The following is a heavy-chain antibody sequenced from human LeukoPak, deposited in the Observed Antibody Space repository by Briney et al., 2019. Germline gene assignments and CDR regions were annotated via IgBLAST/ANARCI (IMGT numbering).Heavy chain of an antibody. J-gene: IGHJ4*02. CDR2: IRYGGSHK. V-gene: IGHV3-30*02. CDR1: GFIFSSYG. D-gene: IGHD3-22*01. CDR3: ARGSPPRRNYDSRGYYSYYFDY. Sequence: GGSLRLSCAASGFIFSSYGMHWVRQAPGKGLEWVAFIRYGGSHKYYADSVKGRFTISRDNSKNTLYLQMNSLRPEDTAVYYCARGSPPRRNYDSRGYYSYYFDYWGQGTLVTVSS.